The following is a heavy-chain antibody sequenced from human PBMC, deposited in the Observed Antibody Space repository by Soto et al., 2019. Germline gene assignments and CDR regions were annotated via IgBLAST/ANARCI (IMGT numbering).Heavy chain of an antibody. Sequence: EVQLLESGGGLVQPGGSLRLSCVGSGFFFSSYTMTWVRQAPGKGLEWVSSFSATSENTYYADSVRGRFTISRDNSKNTLFLQMNRLTAEDPARYYCAKAMDGQWVRRPFDYWGQGILVIVSS. J-gene: IGHJ4*02. V-gene: IGHV3-23*01. CDR2: FSATSENT. CDR3: AKAMDGQWVRRPFDY. CDR1: GFFFSSYT. D-gene: IGHD6-19*01.